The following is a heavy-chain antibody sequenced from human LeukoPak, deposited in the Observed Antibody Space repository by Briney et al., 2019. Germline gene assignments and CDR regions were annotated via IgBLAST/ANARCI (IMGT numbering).Heavy chain of an antibody. CDR3: AKSPVSSCRGSFCYPFDY. Sequence: GGSLRLSCAASGFTFSTYAMSWVRQSPGKGLEWVSAISGSDDGTYYADSVKGRFTISRDNSRNTLYLHMNTLRAEDTAVYFCAKSPVSSCRGSFCYPFDYWGQGTLVTVSS. D-gene: IGHD2-15*01. V-gene: IGHV3-23*01. CDR2: ISGSDDGT. J-gene: IGHJ4*02. CDR1: GFTFSTYA.